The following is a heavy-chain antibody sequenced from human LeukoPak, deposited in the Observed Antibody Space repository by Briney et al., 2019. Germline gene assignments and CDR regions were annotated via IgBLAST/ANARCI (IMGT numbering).Heavy chain of an antibody. Sequence: ASVKVSCKASGGTFSSYAISWVRQAPGQGLEWMGGIIPIFGTANYAQKLQGRVTMTTDTSTSTAYMELRSLRSDDTAVYYCARDLYGYGDAFDIWGQGTMVTVSS. CDR2: IIPIFGTA. V-gene: IGHV1-69*05. CDR3: ARDLYGYGDAFDI. CDR1: GGTFSSYA. J-gene: IGHJ3*02. D-gene: IGHD2-8*02.